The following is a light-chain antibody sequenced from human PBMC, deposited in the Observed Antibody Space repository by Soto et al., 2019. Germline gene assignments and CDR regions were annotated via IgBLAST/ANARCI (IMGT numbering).Light chain of an antibody. CDR2: SNN. CDR1: SSNIGSNT. CDR3: AAWDDSLNGYV. V-gene: IGLV1-44*01. J-gene: IGLJ1*01. Sequence: QSVLTRPPSANGITGGWATISNTGSSSNIGSNTVNWYQQLPGTAPKLLIYSNNQRPSGVPDRFSGSKSGTSASLAISGLQSEDEADYYCAAWDDSLNGYVFGTGTKVTVL.